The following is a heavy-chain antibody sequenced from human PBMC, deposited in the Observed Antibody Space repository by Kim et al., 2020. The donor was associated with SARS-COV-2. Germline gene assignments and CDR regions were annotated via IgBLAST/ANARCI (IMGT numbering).Heavy chain of an antibody. CDR2: INSDGGST. CDR3: ASAAPGIRNAYGI. J-gene: IGHJ3*02. Sequence: GGSLRLSCAASGFTFSNFWMHWVRQAPGKGLEWVSRINSDGGSTSYADSVKGRFSISRDNAKNIVCLQMNNLRADDTAVYHCASAAPGIRNAYGIWGQGTKVSVPS. CDR1: GFTFSNFW. D-gene: IGHD6-13*01. V-gene: IGHV3-74*01.